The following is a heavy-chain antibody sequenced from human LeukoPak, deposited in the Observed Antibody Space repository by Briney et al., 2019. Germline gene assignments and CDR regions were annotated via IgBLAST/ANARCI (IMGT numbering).Heavy chain of an antibody. J-gene: IGHJ4*02. V-gene: IGHV4-59*08. D-gene: IGHD2-15*01. CDR2: IYYSGNT. Sequence: SETLSLTCTVSGGSISSYYWSWIRQPPGKGLEWIGYIYYSGNTNYNPSLKSRVTISVDTSKNQFSLKLSFVTAADTAVYYCARHDSEVIDYWGQGTLVTVSS. CDR3: ARHDSEVIDY. CDR1: GGSISSYY.